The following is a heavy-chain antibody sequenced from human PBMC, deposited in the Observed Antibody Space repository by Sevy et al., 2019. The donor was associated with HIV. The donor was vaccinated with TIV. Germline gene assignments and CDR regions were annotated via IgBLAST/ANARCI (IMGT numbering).Heavy chain of an antibody. CDR2: IWYDGSNK. J-gene: IGHJ4*02. V-gene: IGHV3-30*02. CDR1: GFPFSSYG. Sequence: GGSLRLSCAASGFPFSSYGMHWVRQAPGKGLEWVAFIWYDGSNKYYADSVKGRFTVSRDNSKNTLYLQMNSLRGEDTAVYYCAKSRWTTVTAHYFDYWGQGTLVTISS. D-gene: IGHD4-17*01. CDR3: AKSRWTTVTAHYFDY.